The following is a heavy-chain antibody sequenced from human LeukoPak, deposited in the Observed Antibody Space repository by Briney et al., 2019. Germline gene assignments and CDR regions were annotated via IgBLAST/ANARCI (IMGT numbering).Heavy chain of an antibody. J-gene: IGHJ4*02. CDR2: ISSNGGTT. D-gene: IGHD1-1*01. CDR1: GFTFSTYA. V-gene: IGHV3-64*04. Sequence: GGSLRLSCSASGFTFSTYAMHWVRQAPRKGLEYVSAISSNGGTTYYADSLKGRFTISRDNAKNSLYLQMNSLRAEDTAVYYCVRKLTGTTFFDYWGQGTLVTVSS. CDR3: VRKLTGTTFFDY.